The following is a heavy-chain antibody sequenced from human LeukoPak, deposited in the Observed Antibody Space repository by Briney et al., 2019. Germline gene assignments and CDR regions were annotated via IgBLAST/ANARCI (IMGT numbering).Heavy chain of an antibody. J-gene: IGHJ6*03. V-gene: IGHV3-7*01. CDR1: GFTFSSYW. Sequence: GGSLRLSCAASGFTFSSYWVSWVRQAPGKGLEWVANIKQDGSEKYYVDSVKGRFTISRDNAKNSLYLQMNSLRAEDTAVYYCARIVVVPAALPYYYYMDVWGKGTTVTVSS. D-gene: IGHD2-2*01. CDR3: ARIVVVPAALPYYYYMDV. CDR2: IKQDGSEK.